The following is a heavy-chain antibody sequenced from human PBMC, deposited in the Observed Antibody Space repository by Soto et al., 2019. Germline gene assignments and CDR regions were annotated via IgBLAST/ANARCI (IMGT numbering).Heavy chain of an antibody. CDR3: ARALTIFGVVTPPGY. Sequence: ASVKVSCKASGYTFTGYYMHWVRQAPGQGLEWMGWINPNSGGTNYAQKFQGRVTMTRDTSISTAYMELSRLRSDDTVVYYCARALTIFGVVTPPGYWGQGTLVTVSS. CDR1: GYTFTGYY. D-gene: IGHD3-3*01. J-gene: IGHJ4*02. CDR2: INPNSGGT. V-gene: IGHV1-2*02.